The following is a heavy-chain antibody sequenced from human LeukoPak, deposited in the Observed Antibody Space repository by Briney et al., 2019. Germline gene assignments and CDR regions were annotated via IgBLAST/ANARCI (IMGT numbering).Heavy chain of an antibody. D-gene: IGHD1-26*01. CDR1: GFTFSSYS. CDR3: AKDVDSGSYGGSDY. V-gene: IGHV3-30*18. Sequence: GGSLRLSCAASGFTFSSYSMNWVRQAPGKGLEWVAVISYDGSNKYYADSVKGRFTISRDNSKNTLYLQMNSLRAEDTAVYYCAKDVDSGSYGGSDYWGQGTLVTVSS. J-gene: IGHJ4*02. CDR2: ISYDGSNK.